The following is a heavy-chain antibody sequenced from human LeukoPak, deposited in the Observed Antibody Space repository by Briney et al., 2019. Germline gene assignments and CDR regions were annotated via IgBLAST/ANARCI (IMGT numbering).Heavy chain of an antibody. CDR1: GYTFTGCY. D-gene: IGHD4-17*01. CDR3: ATETYGDYVD. Sequence: GASVKVSCKASGYTFTGCYMHWVRQAPGQGLEWVGWINPHSGGTNYAQKFQGWVTMTRDTSISTAYMELSSLRSEDTAVYYCATETYGDYVDWGQGTLVTVSS. J-gene: IGHJ4*02. CDR2: INPHSGGT. V-gene: IGHV1-2*04.